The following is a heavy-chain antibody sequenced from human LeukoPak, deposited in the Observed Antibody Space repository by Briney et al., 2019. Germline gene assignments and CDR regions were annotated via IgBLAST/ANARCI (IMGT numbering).Heavy chain of an antibody. V-gene: IGHV3-7*01. CDR2: IKREGSEK. CDR3: AREPSYYDSSGYVDY. CDR1: GFTFGSYG. J-gene: IGHJ4*02. Sequence: GGSRRFSWAASGFTFGSYGMSWVGQAPGKGLEGVANIKREGSEKYYVDSVKGRFTISRDNAKNSLYLQMNSLRAEDTAVYYCAREPSYYDSSGYVDYWGQGTLVTVSS. D-gene: IGHD3-22*01.